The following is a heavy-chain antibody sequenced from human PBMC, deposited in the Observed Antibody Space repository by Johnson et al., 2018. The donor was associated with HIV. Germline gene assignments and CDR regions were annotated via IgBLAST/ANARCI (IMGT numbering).Heavy chain of an antibody. D-gene: IGHD6-19*01. CDR1: GFTFSSYA. V-gene: IGHV3-23*04. Sequence: VQLVESGGGLVQPGGSLRLSCAASGFTFSSYAMSWVRQAPGKGLEWVSAISGSGGSTYYAASVKGRFTISRDNSTNTLYLQMNSLRAEDTAVYYCAKVYSSGWFFDIWGQGTMVTVSS. CDR3: AKVYSSGWFFDI. CDR2: ISGSGGST. J-gene: IGHJ3*02.